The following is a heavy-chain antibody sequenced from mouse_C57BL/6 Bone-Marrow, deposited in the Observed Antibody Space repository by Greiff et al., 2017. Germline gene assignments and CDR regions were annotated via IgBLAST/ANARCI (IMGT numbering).Heavy chain of an antibody. CDR3: ASGLRPPLAY. CDR2: ISSGSSTI. CDR1: GFTFSDYG. V-gene: IGHV5-17*01. J-gene: IGHJ3*01. D-gene: IGHD3-2*02. Sequence: EVQRVESGGGLVKPGGSLKLSCAASGFTFSDYGMHWVRQAPEKGLEWVAYISSGSSTIYYADTVKGRFTISRDNAKNTLFLQMTSLRSEDTAMYYCASGLRPPLAYWGQGTLVTVAA.